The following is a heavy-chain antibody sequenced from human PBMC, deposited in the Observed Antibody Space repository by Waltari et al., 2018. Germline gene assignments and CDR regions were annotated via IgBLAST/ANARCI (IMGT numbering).Heavy chain of an antibody. D-gene: IGHD3-3*01. J-gene: IGHJ4*02. V-gene: IGHV3-15*02. Sequence: EVQLVESGGTLVKPGGSLRLSCEVSGLTFSKIWLSWVRQAPGKGLEGVGGIKSKMDGGTTAYAAPVGGRFSISRDDSKNMLFLEMNSLKTEDTAVYYCAGGPGTYWSGLLDYWGQGAQVTVSS. CDR2: IKSKMDGGTT. CDR1: GLTFSKIW. CDR3: AGGPGTYWSGLLDY.